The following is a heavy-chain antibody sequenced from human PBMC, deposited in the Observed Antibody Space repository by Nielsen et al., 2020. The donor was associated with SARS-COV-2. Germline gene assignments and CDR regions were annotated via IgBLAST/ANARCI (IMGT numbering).Heavy chain of an antibody. CDR3: AKRRLDSSSWRYYYYGMDV. J-gene: IGHJ6*02. V-gene: IGHV3-23*01. CDR1: GFTFSSYA. Sequence: GESLKISCAASGFTFSSYAMSWVRQAPGRGLEWVSAISGSGGSTYYADSVKGRFTISRDNSKNTLYLQMNSLRAEDTAVYYCAKRRLDSSSWRYYYYGMDVWGQGTTVTVSS. D-gene: IGHD6-13*01. CDR2: ISGSGGST.